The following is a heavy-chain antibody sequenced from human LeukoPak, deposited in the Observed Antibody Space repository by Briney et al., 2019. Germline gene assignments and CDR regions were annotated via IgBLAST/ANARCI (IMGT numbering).Heavy chain of an antibody. J-gene: IGHJ4*02. CDR1: GYTFTNYD. V-gene: IGHV1-8*01. D-gene: IGHD4-23*01. CDR3: ATELRWKDH. Sequence: GASVKVSCKASGYTFTNYDIDWVRQATGQGLEWMRYMKPNSGITGYAQKFQGRVTMTRDTSISTAYMELSSLTSEDTAVYYCATELRWKDHWGQGTLVTVSS. CDR2: MKPNSGIT.